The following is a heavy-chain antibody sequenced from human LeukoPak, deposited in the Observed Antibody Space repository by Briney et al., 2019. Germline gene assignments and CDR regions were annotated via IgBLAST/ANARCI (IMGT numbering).Heavy chain of an antibody. Sequence: PGRSLRLSCAASGFTLSSYGMHWVRQAPGKGLEWVAVISYDGSNKYYADSVKGRFTISRDNSKNTLYLQMNSLRAEDTAVYYCAKDHQLVPDYWGQGTLVTVSS. CDR3: AKDHQLVPDY. D-gene: IGHD6-13*01. CDR1: GFTLSSYG. V-gene: IGHV3-30*18. J-gene: IGHJ4*02. CDR2: ISYDGSNK.